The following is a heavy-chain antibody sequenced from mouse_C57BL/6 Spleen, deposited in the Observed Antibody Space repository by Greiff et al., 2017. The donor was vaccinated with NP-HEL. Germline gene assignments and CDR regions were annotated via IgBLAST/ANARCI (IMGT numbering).Heavy chain of an antibody. CDR3: ARRYGGSDY. CDR1: GYAFSGYW. CDR2: IYPGDGDT. J-gene: IGHJ2*01. Sequence: VKVVESGAELVKPGASVKLSCKASGYAFSGYWMNWVQQRPGKGLEWIGQIYPGDGDTNYNGKFKGKATLTADKSYSTAYMPLSSLTSEDSAVKIGARRYGGSDYWGQGTTLTVSS. D-gene: IGHD2-14*01. V-gene: IGHV1-80*01.